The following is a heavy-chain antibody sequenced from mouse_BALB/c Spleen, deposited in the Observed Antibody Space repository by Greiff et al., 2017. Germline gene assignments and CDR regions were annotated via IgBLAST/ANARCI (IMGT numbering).Heavy chain of an antibody. J-gene: IGHJ4*01. D-gene: IGHD2-3*01. CDR2: ISYSGST. V-gene: IGHV3-2*02. CDR1: GYSITSDYA. Sequence: EVQLQQSGPGLVKPSQSLSLTCTVTGYSITSDYAWNWIRQFPGNKLEWMGYISYSGSTSYNPSLKSRISITRDTSKNQFFLQLNSVTTEDTATYYCARRVYDRGAMDYWGQGTSVTVSS. CDR3: ARRVYDRGAMDY.